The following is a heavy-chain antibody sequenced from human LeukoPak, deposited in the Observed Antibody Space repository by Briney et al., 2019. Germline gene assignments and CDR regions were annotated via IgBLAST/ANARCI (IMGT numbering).Heavy chain of an antibody. CDR1: GFTFSSYA. V-gene: IGHV3-30-3*01. D-gene: IGHD6-19*01. CDR3: ARGTHQWPTPVGRY. Sequence: GGSLRLSCAASGFTFSSYAMHWVRQAPGKGLEGVAVISYDGSNKYYADSVKGRFTISRDNSKNTLYLQMNSLRAEDTAVYYCARGTHQWPTPVGRYWGQGTLVTVSS. CDR2: ISYDGSNK. J-gene: IGHJ4*02.